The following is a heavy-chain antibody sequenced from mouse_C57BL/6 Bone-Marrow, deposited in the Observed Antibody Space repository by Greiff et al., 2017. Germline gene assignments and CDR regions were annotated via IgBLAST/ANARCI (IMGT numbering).Heavy chain of an antibody. Sequence: QVQLKQSGAALVRPGASVTLSCPASGYTFTDYEMHWVKQTPVHGLEWIGAIDPETGGTAYNQKFKGKAILTADKSSSTAYMELRRLTSEDSAVYYCTRGGYWYFDVWGTGTTVTVSS. J-gene: IGHJ1*03. CDR1: GYTFTDYE. CDR2: IDPETGGT. V-gene: IGHV1-15*01. CDR3: TRGGYWYFDV.